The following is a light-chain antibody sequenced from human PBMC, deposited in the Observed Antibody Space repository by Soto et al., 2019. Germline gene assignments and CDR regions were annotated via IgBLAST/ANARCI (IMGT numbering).Light chain of an antibody. CDR1: DNDVGGYDF. CDR3: CSHSISIAWV. J-gene: IGLJ3*02. CDR2: QVT. V-gene: IGLV2-14*01. Sequence: QSVLTQSASVSGSPGQSITISCTGTDNDVGGYDFVSWYQQHPGRAPKLLIHQVTIRLSGISSRFSGSKSGNTASLTITGLQPEDEAMYFCCSHSISIAWVFGGGTKLTVL.